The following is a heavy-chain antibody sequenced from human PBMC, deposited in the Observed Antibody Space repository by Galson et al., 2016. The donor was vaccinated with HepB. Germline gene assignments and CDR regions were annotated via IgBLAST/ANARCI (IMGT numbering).Heavy chain of an antibody. CDR2: IDWDDDK. J-gene: IGHJ4*02. Sequence: PALVKPTQTLTLTCTFSGFSLSTSAMRVSWIRQPPGKALEWLARIDWDDDKFYSASLKTRLTISKDTSKNQVVLAMTNMDPVDTATYFCARLFCTNGVCYMDYWGQGTLVTVSS. V-gene: IGHV2-70*04. D-gene: IGHD2-8*01. CDR1: GFSLSTSAMR. CDR3: ARLFCTNGVCYMDY.